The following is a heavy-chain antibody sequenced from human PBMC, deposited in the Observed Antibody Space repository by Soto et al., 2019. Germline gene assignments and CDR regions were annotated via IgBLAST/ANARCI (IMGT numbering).Heavy chain of an antibody. CDR3: ARHRITIFGVVLDAFDI. D-gene: IGHD3-3*01. V-gene: IGHV5-51*01. J-gene: IGHJ3*02. Sequence: GESLKISCKGSGYSFTSYWIGWVRQMPGKGLEWMGIIYPGDSDTRYSPSFQGQVTISADKSISTAYLQWSSLKASDTAMYYCARHRITIFGVVLDAFDIWGQGTMVTVSS. CDR1: GYSFTSYW. CDR2: IYPGDSDT.